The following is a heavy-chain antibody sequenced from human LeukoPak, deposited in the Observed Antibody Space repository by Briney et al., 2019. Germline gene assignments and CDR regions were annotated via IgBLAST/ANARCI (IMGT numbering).Heavy chain of an antibody. CDR2: ISYDGSNK. Sequence: SCKASGGTFSSYAMHWVRQAPGKGLEWVAVISYDGSNKYYADSVKGRFTISRDNSKNTLYLQMNSLRAEDTAVYYCARASVAGTDYWGQGTLVTVSS. CDR3: ARASVAGTDY. V-gene: IGHV3-30-3*01. D-gene: IGHD6-19*01. CDR1: GGTFSSYA. J-gene: IGHJ4*02.